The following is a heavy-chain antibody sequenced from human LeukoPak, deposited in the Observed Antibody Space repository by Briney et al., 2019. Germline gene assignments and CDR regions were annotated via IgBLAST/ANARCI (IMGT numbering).Heavy chain of an antibody. D-gene: IGHD2-15*01. V-gene: IGHV3-30*02. Sequence: GGSLRLSCAASGFTFSSYGMHWVRQAPGKGLEWVAFIRYDGSNKYYADSVKGRFTISRDNSKNTLYLQMNSLRAEDTAVYYCARGERCRGGSCYLGSILDYWGQGTLVTVSS. CDR3: ARGERCRGGSCYLGSILDY. J-gene: IGHJ4*02. CDR1: GFTFSSYG. CDR2: IRYDGSNK.